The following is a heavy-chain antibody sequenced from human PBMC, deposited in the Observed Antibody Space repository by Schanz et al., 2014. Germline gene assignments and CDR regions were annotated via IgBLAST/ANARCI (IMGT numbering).Heavy chain of an antibody. D-gene: IGHD3-10*01. CDR1: GFTFSTFA. J-gene: IGHJ5*01. V-gene: IGHV3-30*18. Sequence: VQLVESGGDLVQPGGSLRLSCSASGFTFSTFAMHWVRQAPGKGLEWVALVSSDGNNDYYTDSVKGRFTISRDNSKNTVHLQMNSLRAEDTAVYYCAKQHIVRGVIYLNWFDSWGQGTLVTVSS. CDR3: AKQHIVRGVIYLNWFDS. CDR2: VSSDGNND.